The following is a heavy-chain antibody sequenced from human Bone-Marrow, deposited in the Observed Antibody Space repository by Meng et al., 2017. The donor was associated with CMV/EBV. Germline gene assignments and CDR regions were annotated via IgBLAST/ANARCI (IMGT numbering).Heavy chain of an antibody. J-gene: IGHJ4*02. Sequence: FAASGFTFSSYAMSWVRQAPGKGLEWISAISASGGSTYYADSVKGRFPISRDNSKNMLYLQMNSLRAEDTAVYYCAKALSGLSKFDYWGQGTLVTVSS. CDR1: GFTFSSYA. V-gene: IGHV3-23*01. CDR3: AKALSGLSKFDY. CDR2: ISASGGST. D-gene: IGHD2/OR15-2a*01.